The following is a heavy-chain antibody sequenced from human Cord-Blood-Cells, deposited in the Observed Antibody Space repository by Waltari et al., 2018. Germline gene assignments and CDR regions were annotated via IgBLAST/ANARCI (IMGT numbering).Heavy chain of an antibody. CDR2: INHSGST. Sequence: QVQLQQWGAGLLKPSETLSLTCAVYGGSFSGYYWSWIRQPPGKGLEWIGEINHSGSTNYNPSLKSRVTISVDTSKNQFSLKLSSVTAADTAVYYCARCILPDFFYWTSCLRFDPWGQGTLVTVSS. D-gene: IGHD2-2*01. J-gene: IGHJ5*02. CDR1: GGSFSGYY. CDR3: ARCILPDFFYWTSCLRFDP. V-gene: IGHV4-34*01.